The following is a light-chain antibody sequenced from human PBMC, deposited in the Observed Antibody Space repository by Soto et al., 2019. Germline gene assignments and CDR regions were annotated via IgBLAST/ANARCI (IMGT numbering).Light chain of an antibody. CDR2: EVS. V-gene: IGLV2-14*01. Sequence: QPVLTQPASVSGSPGQSITISCTGTSSDVGGYNYVSWYQQHPGKAPKLMIYEVSNRPSGVSNRSSGSKSGNTASLTISGLQAEDEADYYCSSYTSSSPYVFGTGTKLTVL. CDR3: SSYTSSSPYV. CDR1: SSDVGGYNY. J-gene: IGLJ1*01.